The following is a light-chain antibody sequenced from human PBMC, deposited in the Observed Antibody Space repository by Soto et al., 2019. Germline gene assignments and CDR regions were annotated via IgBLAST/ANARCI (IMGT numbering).Light chain of an antibody. V-gene: IGKV3-20*01. Sequence: EVVLTQSPGTLSLSPGERATLSCRASENVSNNYLAWYQQKPGQAPRLLIFGSSERAAGIPDRFSGSASGTDFTLTISTLEPENCAVYYCQRYGSSPPYTFGQGTKLEIQ. J-gene: IGKJ2*01. CDR3: QRYGSSPPYT. CDR2: GSS. CDR1: ENVSNNY.